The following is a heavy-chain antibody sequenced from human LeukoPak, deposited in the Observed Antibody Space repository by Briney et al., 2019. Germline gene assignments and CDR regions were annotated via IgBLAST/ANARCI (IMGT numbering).Heavy chain of an antibody. V-gene: IGHV4-4*02. J-gene: IGHJ4*02. D-gene: IGHD2-8*01. Sequence: SETLSLTCGVSGGSISNTNWWSWVRQPPGQGLEWIGEISPTGLTHYNPSLESRVTVSLDKSKNQLSLNLTSVTAADTAVYYCSRENGAFSPFGYWGQGTLVTVLS. CDR1: GGSISNTNW. CDR3: SRENGAFSPFGY. CDR2: ISPTGLT.